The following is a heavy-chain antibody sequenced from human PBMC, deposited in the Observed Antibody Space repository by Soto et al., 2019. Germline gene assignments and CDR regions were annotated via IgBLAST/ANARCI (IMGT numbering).Heavy chain of an antibody. CDR2: INHSGST. V-gene: IGHV4-34*01. CDR1: GGSFSGYY. J-gene: IGHJ2*01. Sequence: SETLSLTCAVYGGSFSGYYWSWIRQPPGKGLEWIGEINHSGSTNYNPSLKSRVTISVDTSKNQFSLKLCSVTAADTAVYYCARLTGDQNWYFDLWGRGTLVTVSS. D-gene: IGHD7-27*01. CDR3: ARLTGDQNWYFDL.